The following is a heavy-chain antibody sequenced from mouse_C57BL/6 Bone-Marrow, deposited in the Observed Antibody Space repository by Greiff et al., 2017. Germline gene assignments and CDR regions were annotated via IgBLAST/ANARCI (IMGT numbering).Heavy chain of an antibody. V-gene: IGHV1-18*01. CDR2: INPNTGGT. CDR1: GYTFTDYN. D-gene: IGHD1-1*01. Sequence: VQLQQSGPELVKPGASVKIPCKASGYTFTDYNMDWVQQSHGTSLEWIGDINPNTGGTIYTQTFKGKATLTVDKSSSTAYMELRSLTSEDTAVYDCARWPYYYGSSHWYFYVWGTGTTVTVSS. J-gene: IGHJ1*03. CDR3: ARWPYYYGSSHWYFYV.